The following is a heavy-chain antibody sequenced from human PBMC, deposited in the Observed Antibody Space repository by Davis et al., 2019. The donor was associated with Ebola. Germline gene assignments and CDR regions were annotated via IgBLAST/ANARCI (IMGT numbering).Heavy chain of an antibody. Sequence: ASVKVSCKASGGTFSSYAISWVRQAPGHGLAWMGRINPSGGSTSYAQKFQGRVTMTRDTSTSTVYMELSSLRSEDTAVYYCARAQFPTTSDHWGQGTLVTVSS. CDR1: GGTFSSYA. J-gene: IGHJ4*02. V-gene: IGHV1-46*01. D-gene: IGHD1-1*01. CDR3: ARAQFPTTSDH. CDR2: INPSGGST.